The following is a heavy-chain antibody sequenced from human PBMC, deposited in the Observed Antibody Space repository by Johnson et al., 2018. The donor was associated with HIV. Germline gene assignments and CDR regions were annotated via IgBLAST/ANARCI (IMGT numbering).Heavy chain of an antibody. CDR3: AKSEKAAAVPDAFDI. V-gene: IGHV3-30-3*02. D-gene: IGHD6-13*01. CDR2: ISDDGSNK. J-gene: IGHJ3*02. Sequence: QVQLVESGGGLIQPGGSLRLSCAASGFRFSNYALHWVRQTPGKGLEWVALISDDGSNKYYADSVKGRFTISRDNSKNTLYLQMNSLRAEDTAVYYCAKSEKAAAVPDAFDIWGQGTMVTVSS. CDR1: GFRFSNYA.